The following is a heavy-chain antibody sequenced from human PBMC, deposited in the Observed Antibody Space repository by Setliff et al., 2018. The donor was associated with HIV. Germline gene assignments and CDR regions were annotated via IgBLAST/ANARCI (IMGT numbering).Heavy chain of an antibody. CDR2: IYTSGTT. CDR1: GVSISGHF. CDR3: ARLIHTGLLYFDY. D-gene: IGHD2-8*02. V-gene: IGHV4-4*09. J-gene: IGHJ4*02. Sequence: PSETLSLTCTVSGVSISGHFWGWIRQPPGKGLEWIGYIYTSGTTEHNPSLDSRVTISVDTSRDQFSLNLRSVTAADTALYFCARLIHTGLLYFDYWGLGMLVTVSS.